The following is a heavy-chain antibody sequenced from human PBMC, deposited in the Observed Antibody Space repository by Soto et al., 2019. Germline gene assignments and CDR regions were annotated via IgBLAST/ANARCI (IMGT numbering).Heavy chain of an antibody. CDR1: GFTFSSYG. D-gene: IGHD3-3*01. CDR3: AKVPYDFWSGYPREDPYYYYGMDV. Sequence: GGSLRLSCAASGFTFSSYGMHWVRQAPGKGLEWVAVISYDGSNKYYADSVKGRFTISRDNSKNTLYLQMNSLRAEDTAVYYCAKVPYDFWSGYPREDPYYYYGMDVWGQGTTVTVSS. CDR2: ISYDGSNK. J-gene: IGHJ6*02. V-gene: IGHV3-30*18.